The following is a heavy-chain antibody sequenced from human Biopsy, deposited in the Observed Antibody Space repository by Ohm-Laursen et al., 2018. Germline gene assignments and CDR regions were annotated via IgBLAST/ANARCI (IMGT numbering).Heavy chain of an antibody. CDR3: ARVPAFPSIDGYYGLDL. CDR2: INPNSGNA. Sequence: ASVKVSCKASGYTFAGYYLHWVRQAPGHGLEWMGWINPNSGNANYAQSFQGRLTVTRDTSISTAYMELTSLTFDDTAIYYCARVPAFPSIDGYYGLDLWGQGTTVIVSS. CDR1: GYTFAGYY. D-gene: IGHD3-9*01. V-gene: IGHV1-2*02. J-gene: IGHJ6*02.